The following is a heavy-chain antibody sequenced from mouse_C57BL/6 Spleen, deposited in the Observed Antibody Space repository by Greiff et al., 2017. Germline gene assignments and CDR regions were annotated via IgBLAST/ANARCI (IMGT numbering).Heavy chain of an antibody. CDR1: GYSITSGYY. Sequence: EVQLQESGPGLVKPSQSLSLTCSVTGYSITSGYYWNWIRQFPGNKLEWMGYISYDGSNNYNPSLKNRISITRDTSKNQFFLKLNSVTTEDTATYYCARDYDLYYAMDYWGQGTSVTVSS. V-gene: IGHV3-6*01. D-gene: IGHD2-3*01. CDR2: ISYDGSN. J-gene: IGHJ4*01. CDR3: ARDYDLYYAMDY.